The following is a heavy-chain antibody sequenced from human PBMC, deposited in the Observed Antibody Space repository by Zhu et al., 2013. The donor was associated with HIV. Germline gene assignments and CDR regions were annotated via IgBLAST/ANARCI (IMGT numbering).Heavy chain of an antibody. J-gene: IGHJ4*02. D-gene: IGHD6-13*01. V-gene: IGHV4-30-4*01. CDR2: IFYSGST. CDR1: GGSISSGDYY. CDR3: ARGLAAAGSVYFDY. Sequence: VQLQESGPGLVKPSQTLSLTCTVSGGSISSGDYYWSWIRQPPGKGLEWIGYIFYSGSTYYTPSLTSRITISIDTSKNQVSLNLGSVTAADTAVYYCARGLAAAGSVYFDYWGQGTPVTVSS.